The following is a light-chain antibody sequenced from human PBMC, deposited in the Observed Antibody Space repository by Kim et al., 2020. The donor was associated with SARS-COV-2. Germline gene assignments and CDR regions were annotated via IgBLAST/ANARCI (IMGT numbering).Light chain of an antibody. Sequence: APGKAARITCGRNNIGSKSVRGYQEEPGPVPGLVIYYDSDRPSGIPERFSGSHSGNTATLTISRVGAGDEADYYCQVCDSSSDHWVFGGGTQLTVL. J-gene: IGLJ7*01. CDR3: QVCDSSSDHWV. CDR1: NIGSKS. CDR2: YDS. V-gene: IGLV3-21*04.